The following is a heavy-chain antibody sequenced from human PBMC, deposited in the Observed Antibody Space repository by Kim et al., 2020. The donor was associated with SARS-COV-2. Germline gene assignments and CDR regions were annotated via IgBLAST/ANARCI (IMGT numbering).Heavy chain of an antibody. D-gene: IGHD5-12*01. J-gene: IGHJ4*02. Sequence: GGSLRLSCAASGFTFSSYEMNWVRQAPGKGLEWVSYISSSGSTIYYADSVKGRFTISRDNAKNSLYLQMNSLRAEDTAVYYCARPHVATIPYYFDYWGQGTLVTVSS. V-gene: IGHV3-48*03. CDR3: ARPHVATIPYYFDY. CDR2: ISSSGSTI. CDR1: GFTFSSYE.